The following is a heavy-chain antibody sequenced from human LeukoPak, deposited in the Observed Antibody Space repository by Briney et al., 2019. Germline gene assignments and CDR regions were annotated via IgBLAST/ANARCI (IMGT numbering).Heavy chain of an antibody. Sequence: GGSLRLSCAASGFTFSSYGMHWVRQAPGKGLEWVAFIRYDGSNKYYADSVKGRFTISRDNSKNTLYLQMNSLRAEDTAVYYCAREGDGYKGGHDAFDIWGQGTMVTVSS. D-gene: IGHD5-24*01. CDR1: GFTFSSYG. J-gene: IGHJ3*02. V-gene: IGHV3-30*02. CDR3: AREGDGYKGGHDAFDI. CDR2: IRYDGSNK.